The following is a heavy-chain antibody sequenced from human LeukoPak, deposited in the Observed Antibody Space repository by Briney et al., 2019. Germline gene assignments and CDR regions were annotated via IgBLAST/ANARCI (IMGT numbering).Heavy chain of an antibody. Sequence: GGSLRLSCAASGFTFGTYAMSRVRQAPGKGLEWVSLITSSGITTYYADSVKGRFTISRDNSKNTLYLQMNSLRAEDAAIYYCAKEVGSAGWYFDLWGRGTLVTVSS. D-gene: IGHD1-26*01. CDR2: ITSSGITT. J-gene: IGHJ2*01. CDR1: GFTFGTYA. V-gene: IGHV3-23*01. CDR3: AKEVGSAGWYFDL.